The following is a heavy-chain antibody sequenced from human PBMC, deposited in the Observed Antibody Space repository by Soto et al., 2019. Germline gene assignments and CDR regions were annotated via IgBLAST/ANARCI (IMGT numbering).Heavy chain of an antibody. CDR3: ASGISRKYYYYYGMDV. CDR1: GFTFSSYA. V-gene: IGHV3-23*01. CDR2: ISGSGGST. Sequence: GGSLRLSCAASGFTFSSYAMSWVRQAPGKGLEWVSAISGSGGSTYYADSVKGRFTISRDNSKNTLYLQMNSLRAEDTAVYYCASGISRKYYYYYGMDVWGQGTTVTVSS. D-gene: IGHD1-20*01. J-gene: IGHJ6*02.